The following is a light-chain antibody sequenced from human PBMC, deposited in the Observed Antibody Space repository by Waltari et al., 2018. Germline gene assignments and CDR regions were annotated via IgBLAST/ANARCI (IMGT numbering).Light chain of an antibody. CDR1: QNINNW. CDR2: EAS. Sequence: DIQMTQSPSTLSASVGYRVTITCRSIQNINNWLAWYQQTPGRAPKLLIYEASSLESGVPSRFRGSGSGTLFTLTITSLQPDDVALYYCQQYKTFSRTFGQGTQVEIK. CDR3: QQYKTFSRT. J-gene: IGKJ1*01. V-gene: IGKV1-5*01.